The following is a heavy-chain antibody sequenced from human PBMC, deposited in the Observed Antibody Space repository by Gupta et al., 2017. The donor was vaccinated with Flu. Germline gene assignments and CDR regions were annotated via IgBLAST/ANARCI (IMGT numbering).Heavy chain of an antibody. J-gene: IGHJ4*02. CDR3: ARYVGVGGSSSWFSVRYFDS. Sequence: CGRNAPGKGLEWVANIKQDGTEKYYGDSVKGRFTISRDNAKKSLYLQMTSLRAEDTALYYCARYVGVGGSSSWFSVRYFDSWGQGTRGTVSS. CDR2: IKQDGTEK. D-gene: IGHD6-13*01. V-gene: IGHV3-7*01.